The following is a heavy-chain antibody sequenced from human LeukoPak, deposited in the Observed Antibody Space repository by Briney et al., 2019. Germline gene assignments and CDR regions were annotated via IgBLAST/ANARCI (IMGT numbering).Heavy chain of an antibody. CDR2: IYYSGYT. D-gene: IGHD2/OR15-2a*01. V-gene: IGHV4-59*02. J-gene: IGHJ3*02. CDR3: ARMARAILSYDAFDI. Sequence: PSETLSLTCTVSGCSVSSYYRSWIRQPPGKGLEWNGYIYYSGYTNYNPSLKSRVVILVDASENKFSLKVSSVIAADTAAYYCARMARAILSYDAFDIWGQGTMVTVSS. CDR1: GCSVSSYY.